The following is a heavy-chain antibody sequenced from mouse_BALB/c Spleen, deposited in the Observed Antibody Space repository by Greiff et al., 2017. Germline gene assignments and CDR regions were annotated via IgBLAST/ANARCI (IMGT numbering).Heavy chain of an antibody. CDR3: ARNYGRAFYAMDY. D-gene: IGHD1-1*01. V-gene: IGHV1-69*01. Sequence: QVQLQQPGAELVMPGASVKMSCKASGYTFTDYWMHWVKQRPGQGLEWIGAIDTSDSYTSYNQKFKGKATLTVDESSSTAYMQLSSLTSEDSAVYYCARNYGRAFYAMDYWGQGTSVTVSS. CDR2: IDTSDSYT. J-gene: IGHJ4*01. CDR1: GYTFTDYW.